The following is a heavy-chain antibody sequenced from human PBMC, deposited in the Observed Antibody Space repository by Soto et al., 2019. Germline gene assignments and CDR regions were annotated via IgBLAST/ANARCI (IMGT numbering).Heavy chain of an antibody. J-gene: IGHJ3*02. CDR1: GFTFSSYA. D-gene: IGHD6-13*01. CDR2: ISGSGGST. CDR3: AKCLGAAGTASVFDI. V-gene: IGHV3-23*01. Sequence: GGSLRLSCAASGFTFSSYAMSWVRQAPGKGLEWVSAISGSGGSTYYADSVKGRFTISRDNSKNTLYLQMNSLRAEDRAVYYCAKCLGAAGTASVFDIWGHGTMVTVSS.